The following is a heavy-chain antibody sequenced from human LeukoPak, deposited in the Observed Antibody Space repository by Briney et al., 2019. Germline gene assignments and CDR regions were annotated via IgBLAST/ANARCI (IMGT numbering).Heavy chain of an antibody. D-gene: IGHD3-3*01. CDR3: ARDRTIFGVVMSFDY. CDR1: GYTFTSYG. J-gene: IGHJ4*02. CDR2: ISAYNGNT. Sequence: GASVKVSCKDSGYTFTSYGISWVRQAPGQGLEWMGWISAYNGNTNYAQKLQGRVTMTTDTSTSTAYMELRSLRSDDTAVYYCARDRTIFGVVMSFDYWGQGTLVTVSS. V-gene: IGHV1-18*01.